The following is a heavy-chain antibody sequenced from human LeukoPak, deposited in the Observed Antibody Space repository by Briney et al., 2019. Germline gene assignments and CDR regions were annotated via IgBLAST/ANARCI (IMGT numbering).Heavy chain of an antibody. J-gene: IGHJ4*02. CDR1: SFSISNGFY. V-gene: IGHV4-38-2*02. CDR2: VFYSGVT. CDR3: ARDRGGPTGYASGDFDF. D-gene: IGHD5-12*01. Sequence: SETLSLTCVVSSFSISNGFYWVWIRQPPGKGLEWIGNVFYSGVTYYNPSLMSRVTISVDTSKNQFSLKLNSVTAADTAVYYCARDRGGPTGYASGDFDFWGQGVLVTVSS.